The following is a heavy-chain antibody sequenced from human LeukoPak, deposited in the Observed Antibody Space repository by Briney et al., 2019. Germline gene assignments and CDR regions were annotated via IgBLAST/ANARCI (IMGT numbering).Heavy chain of an antibody. J-gene: IGHJ4*02. D-gene: IGHD1-26*01. V-gene: IGHV3-23*01. CDR2: TSGSGGTT. CDR1: GFTFSSYA. Sequence: GGSLRLSCAASGFTFSSYAMSWVRQAPGKGLEWVSLTSGSGGTTYYADSVKGRITISRDNSKNTLYLQMNSLRDEDTAVYYCARRLGGANSFDYWGQGTLVTVSS. CDR3: ARRLGGANSFDY.